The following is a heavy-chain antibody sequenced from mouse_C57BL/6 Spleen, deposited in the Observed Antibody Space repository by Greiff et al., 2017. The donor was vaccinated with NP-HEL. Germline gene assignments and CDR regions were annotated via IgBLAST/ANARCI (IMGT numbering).Heavy chain of an antibody. Sequence: VQGVESGPGLVQPSQSLSITCTVSGFSLTSYGVHWVRQSPGKGLEWLGVIWSGGSTDYNAAFISRLSISKDNSKSQVFFKMNSLQADDTAIYYCARRGGNYEGAMDYWGQGTSVTVSS. J-gene: IGHJ4*01. CDR2: IWSGGST. V-gene: IGHV2-2*01. CDR3: ARRGGNYEGAMDY. D-gene: IGHD2-1*01. CDR1: GFSLTSYG.